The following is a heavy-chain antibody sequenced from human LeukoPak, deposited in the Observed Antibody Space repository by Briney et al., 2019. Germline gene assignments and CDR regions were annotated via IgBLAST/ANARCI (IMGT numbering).Heavy chain of an antibody. Sequence: PGGSLRLSCAASGFTVSNNYMTWVRQAPGKGLECVSVIYSGGSTYYTDSVRGRFTISRDNSKNTLYLRMNSLRTEYAAVYYCSRDFWVHGSYYGAWGQGTLVTVSS. CDR2: IYSGGST. CDR1: GFTVSNNY. J-gene: IGHJ5*02. D-gene: IGHD1-26*01. V-gene: IGHV3-66*02. CDR3: SRDFWVHGSYYGA.